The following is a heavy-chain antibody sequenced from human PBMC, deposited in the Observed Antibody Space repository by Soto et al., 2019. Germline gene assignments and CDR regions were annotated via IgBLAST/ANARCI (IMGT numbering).Heavy chain of an antibody. CDR3: ARVGGYYGALDY. Sequence: TLSLTCTVSGCSISSGGYYWSWIRQHPGKGLEWIGYIYYSGSTYYNPSLKSRVTISVDTSKNQFSLKLSSVTAADTAVYYCARVGGYYGALDYWGQGTLVTVSS. D-gene: IGHD3-22*01. CDR2: IYYSGST. J-gene: IGHJ4*02. CDR1: GCSISSGGYY. V-gene: IGHV4-31*03.